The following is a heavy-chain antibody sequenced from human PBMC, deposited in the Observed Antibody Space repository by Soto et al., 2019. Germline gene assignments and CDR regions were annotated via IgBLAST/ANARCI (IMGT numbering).Heavy chain of an antibody. J-gene: IGHJ5*02. Sequence: QVQLQQWGAGLLKPSETLSLTCAVYGGSFSDYYWSWIRQPPGKGLEWIGEINQSGSTNYNPSLKSRVTISVDTSKKQFSLKLSSVTVAYTAVYYCARGRVGATNWNGFDPWGQGTLVTVSS. CDR2: INQSGST. D-gene: IGHD1-26*01. CDR1: GGSFSDYY. CDR3: ARGRVGATNWNGFDP. V-gene: IGHV4-34*01.